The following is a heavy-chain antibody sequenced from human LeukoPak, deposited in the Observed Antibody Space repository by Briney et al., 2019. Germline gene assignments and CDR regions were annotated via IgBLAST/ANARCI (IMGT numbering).Heavy chain of an antibody. D-gene: IGHD5-12*01. CDR3: ARVEYSGYGGAFDI. Sequence: SETLSLTCAVSGGSISSNSYYWGWIRQPPGKGLEWIGSIYYSGSTYYNPSLKSRVTISVDTSKNQFFLKLSSVTAADTAVHYCARVEYSGYGGAFDIWGQGIMGTVSS. J-gene: IGHJ3*02. CDR2: IYYSGST. V-gene: IGHV4-39*07. CDR1: GGSISSNSYY.